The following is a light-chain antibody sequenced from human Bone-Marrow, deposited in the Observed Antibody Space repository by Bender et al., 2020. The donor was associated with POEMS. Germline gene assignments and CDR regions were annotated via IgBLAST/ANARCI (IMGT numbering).Light chain of an antibody. J-gene: IGLJ2*01. CDR1: DLGDKY. V-gene: IGLV3-1*01. CDR2: QDT. Sequence: SYEVTQPPSVSVSPGQTASITCSGDDLGDKYVAWYQQKPGQSPVLVIYQDTKRPSGIPEPFSGSNSGNTATLTISGTQAMDEADYYCQAWDTYSVIFGGGTKLTVL. CDR3: QAWDTYSVI.